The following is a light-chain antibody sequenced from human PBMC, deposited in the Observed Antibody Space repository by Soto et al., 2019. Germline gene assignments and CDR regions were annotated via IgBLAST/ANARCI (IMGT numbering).Light chain of an antibody. CDR3: QQYISFHHT. V-gene: IGKV1-5*03. J-gene: IGKJ2*01. Sequence: DIQMTQSPSTLSASVGDRVTITCRASQNIISWLAWYQQKPGKAPKLLTYKASSLDSGLPSRFSGSGSGTEFTLTINSLQPDDFATYYCQQYISFHHTFGQRTKLEIK. CDR2: KAS. CDR1: QNIISW.